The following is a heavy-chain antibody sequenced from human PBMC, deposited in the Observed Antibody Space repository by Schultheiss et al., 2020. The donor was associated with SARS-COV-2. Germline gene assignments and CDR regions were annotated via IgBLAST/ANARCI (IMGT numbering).Heavy chain of an antibody. CDR1: GFSLTSTGVG. CDR3: AHGSSWYSGPPDY. V-gene: IGHV2-5*02. CDR2: IYWDDNK. D-gene: IGHD6-13*01. J-gene: IGHJ4*02. Sequence: SGPTLVKPTQTLTLTCTFSGFSLTSTGVGVGWIRQPPGKALECLALIYWDDNKRYSPSLKNRLTITKDTSKNQVVLTLTNVDPVDTATYYCAHGSSWYSGPPDYWGQGTLVTVSS.